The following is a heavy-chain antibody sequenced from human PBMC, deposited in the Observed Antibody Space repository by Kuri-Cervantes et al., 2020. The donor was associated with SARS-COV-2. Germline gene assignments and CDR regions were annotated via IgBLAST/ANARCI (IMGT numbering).Heavy chain of an antibody. V-gene: IGHV4-34*01. D-gene: IGHD2-8*01. CDR1: GGSFSGYY. J-gene: IGHJ5*02. Sequence: GSLRLSCAVYGGSFSGYYWSWIRQPPGKGLEWIGEINHSGSTNNNPSLKSRVTISVDTSKNQFSLKLSSVTAADTAVYYCARVKGIVLIDWFDPWGQGTLVTVSS. CDR2: INHSGST. CDR3: ARVKGIVLIDWFDP.